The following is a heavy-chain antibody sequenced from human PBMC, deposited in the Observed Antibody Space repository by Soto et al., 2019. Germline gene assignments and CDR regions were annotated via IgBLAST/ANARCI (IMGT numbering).Heavy chain of an antibody. CDR1: GFTFSGSA. Sequence: VGSLRLSCAASGFTFSGSAMHWVRQAPGKGLEWVSAISGSGGSTYYADSVKGRFTISRDNSKNTLYLQMKSLRAEDTAVYYCAKDGGYAYYDSSGYYFGYWGQGTLVTVSS. V-gene: IGHV3-23*01. J-gene: IGHJ4*02. D-gene: IGHD3-22*01. CDR2: ISGSGGST. CDR3: AKDGGYAYYDSSGYYFGY.